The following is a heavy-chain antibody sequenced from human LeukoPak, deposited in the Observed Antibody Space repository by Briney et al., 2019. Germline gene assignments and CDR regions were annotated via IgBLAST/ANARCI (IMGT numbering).Heavy chain of an antibody. D-gene: IGHD3-22*01. CDR1: GGSISSGGYY. CDR3: ARQTSSGYYSSWFDP. V-gene: IGHV4-31*03. Sequence: SQTLSLTCTVSGGSISSGGYYWSWIRQHPVKGLEWIGYIYYSGSTYYNPSLKSRVTISVDTSKNQFSLKLSSVTAADTAVYYCARQTSSGYYSSWFDPWGQGTLVTVSS. CDR2: IYYSGST. J-gene: IGHJ5*02.